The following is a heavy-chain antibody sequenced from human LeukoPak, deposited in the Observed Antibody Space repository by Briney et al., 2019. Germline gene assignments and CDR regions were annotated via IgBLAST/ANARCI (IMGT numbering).Heavy chain of an antibody. CDR1: GYSFTSYW. D-gene: IGHD4-11*01. CDR2: INLGDSNT. V-gene: IGHV5-51*01. J-gene: IGHJ4*02. Sequence: GESLKISCKGSGYSFTSYWIGWVRQMPEKGLEWMGIINLGDSNTRYSPSFQGQVTISADKSISTAYLQWSSLKASDTAMYYCARLNYEPTPHFDYWGQGTLVTVSS. CDR3: ARLNYEPTPHFDY.